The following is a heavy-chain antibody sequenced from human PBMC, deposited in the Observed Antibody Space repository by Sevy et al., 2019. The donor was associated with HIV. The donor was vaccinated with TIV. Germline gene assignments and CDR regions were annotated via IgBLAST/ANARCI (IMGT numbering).Heavy chain of an antibody. CDR1: GITLTPYW. J-gene: IGHJ4*02. CDR2: INSDGSST. Sequence: GGSLRLSCAASGITLTPYWMHWVRQAPGKGLVWVSRINSDGSSTRYAESVKGRFTISRDNGKNTLYLQMMSLRVEDTAVYFCSRGLYYYDMRGHQEPGDYWGQGVLVTVSS. CDR3: SRGLYYYDMRGHQEPGDY. D-gene: IGHD3-22*01. V-gene: IGHV3-74*01.